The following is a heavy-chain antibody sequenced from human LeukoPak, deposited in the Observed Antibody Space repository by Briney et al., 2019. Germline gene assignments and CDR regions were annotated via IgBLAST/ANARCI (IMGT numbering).Heavy chain of an antibody. V-gene: IGHV7-4-1*02. Sequence: ASVKVSCKASGYTFTSYAMNWVRQAPGQGLEWMGWINTNTGNPTYAQGFTGRFVFSLDTSVSTAYLQISSLKAEDTAVYYCARGAVRLRRSNNWFDPWGQGTLVTVSS. CDR1: GYTFTSYA. D-gene: IGHD4-17*01. CDR2: INTNTGNP. CDR3: ARGAVRLRRSNNWFDP. J-gene: IGHJ5*02.